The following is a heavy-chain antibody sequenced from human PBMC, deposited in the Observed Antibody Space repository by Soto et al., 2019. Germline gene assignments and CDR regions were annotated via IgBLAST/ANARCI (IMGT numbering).Heavy chain of an antibody. Sequence: QLQLQESGPGLVKPSETLSLTCTVSGGSISSSSYYWGWIRQPPGKGLEWIGSIYYSGSTYYNPSLKNRVTISVDTSKNQFSLKLSSVTAADTAVYYCARQARDGYNPGHFQHWGQGTLVTVSS. CDR1: GGSISSSSYY. CDR3: ARQARDGYNPGHFQH. CDR2: IYYSGST. J-gene: IGHJ1*01. D-gene: IGHD5-12*01. V-gene: IGHV4-39*01.